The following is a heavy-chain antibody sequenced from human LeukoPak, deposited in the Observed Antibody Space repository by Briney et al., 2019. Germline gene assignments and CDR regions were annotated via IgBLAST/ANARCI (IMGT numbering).Heavy chain of an antibody. CDR1: GGSISNYY. CDR3: ARESRGGSSWYSAPLDY. D-gene: IGHD6-13*01. CDR2: IYTSGST. Sequence: SETLSLTCTVSGGSISNYYWSWIRQPAGKGLEWIGRIYTSGSTNYNPSLKSRVTMSVDTSKNQFSLKLSSVTAADAAVYYCARESRGGSSWYSAPLDYWGQGTLVTVSS. J-gene: IGHJ4*02. V-gene: IGHV4-4*07.